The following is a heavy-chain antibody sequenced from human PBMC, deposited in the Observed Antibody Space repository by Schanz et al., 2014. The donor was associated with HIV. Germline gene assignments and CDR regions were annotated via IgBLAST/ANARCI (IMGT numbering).Heavy chain of an antibody. Sequence: ESGGGLVQPGKSLRLSCAASGFAFSSSWMHWARQTPGKGLEWVAHINQDKSDKRYLYSVRGRFTISRDNSKNTLYLQMNSLRAEDTAVYYCTKDPSDREKAFDYWGQGTLVTVSS. J-gene: IGHJ4*02. CDR1: GFAFSSSW. D-gene: IGHD3-22*01. V-gene: IGHV3-7*01. CDR2: INQDKSDK. CDR3: TKDPSDREKAFDY.